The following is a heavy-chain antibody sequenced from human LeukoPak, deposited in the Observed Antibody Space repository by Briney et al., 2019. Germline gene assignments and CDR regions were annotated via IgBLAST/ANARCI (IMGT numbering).Heavy chain of an antibody. J-gene: IGHJ4*02. CDR1: GGSISSYY. V-gene: IGHV4-59*01. CDR2: IYYSGST. D-gene: IGHD3-3*01. CDR3: ARDKGGSGFDY. Sequence: VKPSETLSLTCTVSGGSISSYYWSWIRQPPGKGLEWIGYIYYSGSTNYNPSLKSRVTISVDTSKNQFSLKLSSVTAADTAVYYCARDKGGSGFDYWGQGTLVTVSS.